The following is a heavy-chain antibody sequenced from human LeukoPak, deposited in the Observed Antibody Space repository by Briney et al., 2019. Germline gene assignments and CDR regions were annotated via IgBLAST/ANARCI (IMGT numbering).Heavy chain of an antibody. D-gene: IGHD5-24*01. CDR2: INPSGGST. CDR3: ASSEGWLQLPMDY. J-gene: IGHJ4*02. Sequence: ASVKVSCTASGYTFTSYYMHWVRQAPGQGLEWMGIINPSGGSTGYAQKFQGRVTMTRDTSTSTVCMELSSLRSEDTAVYYCASSEGWLQLPMDYWGQGTLVTVSS. CDR1: GYTFTSYY. V-gene: IGHV1-46*01.